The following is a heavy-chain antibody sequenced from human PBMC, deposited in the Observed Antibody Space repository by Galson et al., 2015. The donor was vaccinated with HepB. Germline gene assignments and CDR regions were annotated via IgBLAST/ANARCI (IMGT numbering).Heavy chain of an antibody. CDR2: ISSSGDIT. CDR3: AQDIGHGDFGD. CDR1: GFTFSIYA. D-gene: IGHD4-17*01. V-gene: IGHV3-23*01. Sequence: SLRLSCAASGFTFSIYAMSWVRQAPGKGLEWVSGISSSGDITRYADSVKGRVTMSRDNSKNTVYLQMNSLRAEDAAVYYCAQDIGHGDFGDWGQGTLVTVSS. J-gene: IGHJ4*02.